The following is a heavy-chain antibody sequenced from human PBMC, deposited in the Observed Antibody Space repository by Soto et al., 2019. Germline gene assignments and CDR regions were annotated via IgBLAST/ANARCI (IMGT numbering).Heavy chain of an antibody. D-gene: IGHD4-17*01. CDR1: GFTFSSYA. CDR3: ARGKGRTTVVSCADV. CDR2: ISYDGSNK. J-gene: IGHJ6*02. Sequence: SLRLSCAASGFTFSSYAMHWVRQAPGKGLEWVAVISYDGSNKYYADSVKGRFTISRDNSKNTLYLQMNSLRAEDTAVYYCARGKGRTTVVSCADVWGQGATVTVSS. V-gene: IGHV3-30-3*01.